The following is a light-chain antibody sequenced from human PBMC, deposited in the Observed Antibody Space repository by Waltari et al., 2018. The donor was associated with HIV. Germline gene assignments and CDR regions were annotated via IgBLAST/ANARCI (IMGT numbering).Light chain of an antibody. J-gene: IGKJ2*01. V-gene: IGKV2-28*01. Sequence: DIVMTQSPLSLPVTPGAPASISCRFSQSLLHSNGYNYLDWYLQKPGQSPQLLIYLGSNRASGVPDRFSGSGSGTDFTLKISRVEAEDVGVYYCMQALQTSYTFGQGTKLEIK. CDR3: MQALQTSYT. CDR2: LGS. CDR1: QSLLHSNGYNY.